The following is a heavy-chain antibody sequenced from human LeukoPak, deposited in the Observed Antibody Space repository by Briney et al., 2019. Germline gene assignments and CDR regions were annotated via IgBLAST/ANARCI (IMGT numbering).Heavy chain of an antibody. CDR1: GFSFSNYG. CDR2: VQDDGSNK. V-gene: IGHV3-30*02. Sequence: GGSLRLSCVASGFSFSNYGMHWVRQAPGKGLEWVAFVQDDGSNKYYADSVKGRFTISRDNSNNTLYLEMNSLRAEDTAVYYCAKDIGSYYDYWGQGILVTVSS. CDR3: AKDIGSYYDY. J-gene: IGHJ4*02. D-gene: IGHD3-10*01.